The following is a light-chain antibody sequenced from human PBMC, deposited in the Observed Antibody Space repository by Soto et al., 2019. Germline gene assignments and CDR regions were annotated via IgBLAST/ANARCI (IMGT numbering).Light chain of an antibody. CDR2: AAS. Sequence: DIQMTQSPSSLSASVGDRVTITCRASQGISNYLAWYQQTPGKLPKLLIYAASTLRSVVPSRFSGSGSGTAFPLSISSWRPEGVATYYCQIYSSGLITFVQGTRL. CDR1: QGISNY. CDR3: QIYSSGLIT. V-gene: IGKV1-27*01. J-gene: IGKJ5*01.